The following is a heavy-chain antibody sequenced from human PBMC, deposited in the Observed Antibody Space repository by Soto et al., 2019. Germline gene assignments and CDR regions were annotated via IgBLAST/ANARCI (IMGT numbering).Heavy chain of an antibody. CDR3: ATDKVAFDM. J-gene: IGHJ3*02. CDR1: GYIFTGYY. Sequence: ASVKVSCKASGYIFTGYYIQWMRQAPGQGLEWMGWINTKTGGTKYAQKFQGRVTMTRDTSINTAYMEVSRLRSDDTAVYYCATDKVAFDMWGQGTMVTVSS. CDR2: INTKTGGT. V-gene: IGHV1-2*02. D-gene: IGHD3-9*01.